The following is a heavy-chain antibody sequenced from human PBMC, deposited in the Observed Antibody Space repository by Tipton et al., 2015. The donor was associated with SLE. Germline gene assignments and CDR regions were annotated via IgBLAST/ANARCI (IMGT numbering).Heavy chain of an antibody. CDR1: GGSMTTGSYF. J-gene: IGHJ6*03. CDR2: IYSTGDI. Sequence: TLSLTCTVSGGSMTTGSYFWTWIRQPAGKGPEYIGRIYSTGDINYNPALKSRVTILADTSKDQFSLKLSSVTAADTAVYYCARETEDTGWIHSRDYIYYYYYVDVWGQGTTVTVSS. CDR3: ARETEDTGWIHSRDYIYYYYYVDV. D-gene: IGHD6-19*01. V-gene: IGHV4-61*02.